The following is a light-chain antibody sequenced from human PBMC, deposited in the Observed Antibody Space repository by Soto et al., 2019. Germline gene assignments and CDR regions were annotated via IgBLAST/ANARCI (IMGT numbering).Light chain of an antibody. V-gene: IGKV1-5*01. J-gene: IGKJ5*01. CDR2: DAS. CDR1: QSISRW. Sequence: DIQMTQSPSTLSASVGDRVTITCRASQSISRWLAWYQQKPGKAPKALIYDASTLRSGVPSRSSGGGSGTEFTLTISSLQPDDFATDYCQQYNTYSTFGQGTRLEIK. CDR3: QQYNTYST.